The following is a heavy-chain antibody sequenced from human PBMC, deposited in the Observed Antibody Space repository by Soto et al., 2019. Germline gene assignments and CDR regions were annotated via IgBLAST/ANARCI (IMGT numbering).Heavy chain of an antibody. D-gene: IGHD2-2*01. CDR2: MNPNSGNT. V-gene: IGHV1-8*01. CDR1: GYTFTSYD. Sequence: ASVKVSCKASGYTFTSYDINWVRQATGQGLEWMGWMNPNSGNTGYAQKFQGRVTMTRNTSISTAYMELSSLRSEDTAVYYCARGVSIVVVPAAKIDYYYYYYMDVWGKGTTVTVSS. J-gene: IGHJ6*03. CDR3: ARGVSIVVVPAAKIDYYYYYYMDV.